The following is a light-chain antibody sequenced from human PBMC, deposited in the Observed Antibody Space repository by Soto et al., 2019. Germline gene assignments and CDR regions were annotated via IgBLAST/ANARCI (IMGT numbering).Light chain of an antibody. CDR3: CSSAPESTYV. CDR2: KGT. CDR1: SSDVGAYND. V-gene: IGLV2-23*01. J-gene: IGLJ1*01. Sequence: QSALAQPASVSGSPGQSITISCTGTSSDVGAYNDVSWYQQRPGKAPQVIIYKGTNRPSGVSNRFSGSVSGNAASLTVSGLQAEDEAEYFCCSSAPESTYVFGTGTKVTVL.